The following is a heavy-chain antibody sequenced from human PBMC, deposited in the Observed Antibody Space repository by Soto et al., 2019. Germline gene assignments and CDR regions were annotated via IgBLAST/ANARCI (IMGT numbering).Heavy chain of an antibody. CDR1: GFTFSSYA. CDR2: ISYDGSNK. J-gene: IGHJ4*02. V-gene: IGHV3-30-3*01. D-gene: IGHD6-13*01. Sequence: PGGSLRLSCAASGFTFSSYAMHWVRQAPGKGLEWVAVISYDGSNKYYADSVKGRFTISRDNSKNTLYLQMNSLRAEDTAVYYCARLAAGIKRSTFDYWGQGTLVTVSS. CDR3: ARLAAGIKRSTFDY.